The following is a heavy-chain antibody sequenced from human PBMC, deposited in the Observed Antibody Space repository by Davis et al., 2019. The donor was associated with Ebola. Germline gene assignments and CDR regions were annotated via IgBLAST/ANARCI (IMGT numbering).Heavy chain of an antibody. J-gene: IGHJ4*02. V-gene: IGHV3-9*01. CDR1: GFTFDDYA. CDR2: ISWNSGSI. D-gene: IGHD3-22*01. CDR3: ARDRYYYDSSVYSDY. Sequence: GGSLRLSCAASGFTFDDYAMHWVRQAPGKGLEWVSGISWNSGSIGYADSVKGRFTISRDNAKNSLYLQMNSLRAEDTAVYYCARDRYYYDSSVYSDYWGQGTLVTVSS.